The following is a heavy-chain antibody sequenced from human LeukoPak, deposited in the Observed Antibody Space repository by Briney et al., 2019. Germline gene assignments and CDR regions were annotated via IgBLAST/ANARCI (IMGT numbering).Heavy chain of an antibody. CDR3: ARGEDEHIVVVTAISVSFDI. D-gene: IGHD2-21*02. Sequence: GGSLRLSCRASGFTFSNYAMNWVRQTPGKGLEWVSSLTGNSNNPNYADSVKGRFTISRDNSKNTLYLQMNSLRAEDTAVYYCARGEDEHIVVVTAISVSFDIWGQGTMVTVSS. CDR2: LTGNSNNP. V-gene: IGHV3-23*01. J-gene: IGHJ3*02. CDR1: GFTFSNYA.